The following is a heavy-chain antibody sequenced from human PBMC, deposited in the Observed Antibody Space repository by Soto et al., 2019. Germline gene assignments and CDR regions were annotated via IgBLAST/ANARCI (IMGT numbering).Heavy chain of an antibody. CDR3: ATGTTTSAFSAMDV. J-gene: IGHJ6*02. CDR1: GFTFSNNA. CDR2: ISYDGSNK. V-gene: IGHV3-30-3*01. D-gene: IGHD1-1*01. Sequence: QVQLVESGGGVVQPGRSLRLSCAASGFTFSNNAMDWVRQAPGKGLEWVAVISYDGSNKYIAESVKGRFTISRDNSKNTRFLQMNSLRAEDTAVYYCATGTTTSAFSAMDVWGQGTTVTVSS.